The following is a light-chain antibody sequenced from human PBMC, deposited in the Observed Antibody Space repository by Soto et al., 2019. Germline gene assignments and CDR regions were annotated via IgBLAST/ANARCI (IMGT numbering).Light chain of an antibody. CDR3: QQSHITTLFT. CDR2: AAS. V-gene: IGKV1-39*01. J-gene: IGKJ2*01. Sequence: DIQMTQSPSSLSASIGDRVTITCRASQNINSHLNWYQQKPGKAPKAVIYAASRLQSGVPSRFSGSGSGTEFTLTISSLEPEDFATYYCQQSHITTLFTFGKGTKLEIK. CDR1: QNINSH.